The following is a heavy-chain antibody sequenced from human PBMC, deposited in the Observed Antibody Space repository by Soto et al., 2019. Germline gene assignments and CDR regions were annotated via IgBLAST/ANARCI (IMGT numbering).Heavy chain of an antibody. D-gene: IGHD4-17*01. CDR3: ARDDDYEANGLDY. CDR2: IVNDGSDR. Sequence: QVHLVESGGGVVQPGRSLRLSCVGSGFTFSRYGMHWLRQAPGEGLEWMAVIVNDGSDRDYAASVAGRFTISRDNSKNTLYLQMDNLGVDDTAMYYCARDDDYEANGLDYWGQGTLVTVSP. CDR1: GFTFSRYG. V-gene: IGHV3-33*01. J-gene: IGHJ4*02.